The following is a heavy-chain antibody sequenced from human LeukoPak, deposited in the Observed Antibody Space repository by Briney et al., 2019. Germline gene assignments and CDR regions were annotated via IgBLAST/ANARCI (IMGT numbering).Heavy chain of an antibody. CDR2: IYDSGST. CDR1: GGTISNHD. CDR3: ARAVVNSITASS. Sequence: SGTLSLTCTVSGGTISNHDCSWIRQHTGKGLEWIGYIYDSGSTNYNPSLKSRVTISMDTSKNQFSLNLNSVTAADTATYYCARAVVNSITASSWGKGTLVT. D-gene: IGHD6-19*01. J-gene: IGHJ4*02. V-gene: IGHV4-59*11.